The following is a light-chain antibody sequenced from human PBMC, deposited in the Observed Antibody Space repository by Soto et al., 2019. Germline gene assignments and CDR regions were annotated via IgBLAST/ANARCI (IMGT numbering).Light chain of an antibody. V-gene: IGKV3-20*01. CDR3: QQYGSSRT. CDR1: QSIDSSY. CDR2: AAS. J-gene: IGKJ1*01. Sequence: EIVLTQSPGTLSLSPGERATLSCRASQSIDSSYLAWYQQKPGQAPRPLIYAASRRATGIPDRFSGSGSGTDFTLTISRLEPTDFAVYYCQQYGSSRTFGQGTKVEIK.